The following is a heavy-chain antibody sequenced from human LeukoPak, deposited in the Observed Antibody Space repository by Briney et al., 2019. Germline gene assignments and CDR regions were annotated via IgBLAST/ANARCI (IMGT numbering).Heavy chain of an antibody. D-gene: IGHD5-24*01. J-gene: IGHJ5*02. CDR2: IDSRDNT. CDR1: GFTVRNNH. V-gene: IGHV3-53*04. Sequence: GGSLRLSCAAPGFTVRNNHMSWVRQAPGKGLEWGSVIDSRDNTYHADSVKGRFTISRHTSKNTLYLQMNSLRAEDTAVYYCARESTPLRGAFDPWGPGTLVTVSS. CDR3: ARESTPLRGAFDP.